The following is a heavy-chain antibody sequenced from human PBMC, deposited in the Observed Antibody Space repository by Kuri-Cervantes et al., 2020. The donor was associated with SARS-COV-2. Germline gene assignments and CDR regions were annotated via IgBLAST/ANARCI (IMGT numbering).Heavy chain of an antibody. CDR2: IRYDGSNK. Sequence: GGSLRLSCAASGFTFSSYGMHWVRQAPGKGLEWVAFIRYDGSNKYYADSVKGRFTISRDNSKNTLYLQVNSLRAEDTAVYYCAKGDIVVVPELDYWGQGTLVTVSS. D-gene: IGHD2-2*01. V-gene: IGHV3-30*02. J-gene: IGHJ4*02. CDR3: AKGDIVVVPELDY. CDR1: GFTFSSYG.